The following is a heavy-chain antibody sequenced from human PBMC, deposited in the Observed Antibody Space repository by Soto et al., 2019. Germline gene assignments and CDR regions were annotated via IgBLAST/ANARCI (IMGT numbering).Heavy chain of an antibody. D-gene: IGHD2-15*01. CDR1: REYINTGSFY. J-gene: IGHJ5*02. Sequence: SETLSLTCSVSREYINTGSFYYSLIRQAPGKALEWLGYIFHSGSTLYNPSLRGRLTLSADTSRNQLSLYLTSVTAADTAVYYCVRGGIAGHWFDPWGQG. CDR3: VRGGIAGHWFDP. CDR2: IFHSGST. V-gene: IGHV4-31*03.